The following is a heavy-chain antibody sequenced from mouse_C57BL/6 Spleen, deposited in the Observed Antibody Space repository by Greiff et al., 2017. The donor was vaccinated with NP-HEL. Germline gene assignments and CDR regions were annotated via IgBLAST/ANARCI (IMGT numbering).Heavy chain of an antibody. J-gene: IGHJ3*01. V-gene: IGHV1-9*01. D-gene: IGHD1-1*01. CDR2: ILPGSGST. CDR3: ARRGGAYGSSSPWFAY. CDR1: GYTFTGYW. Sequence: QVQLKESGAELMKPGASVKLSCKATGYTFTGYWIEWVKQRPGHGLEWIGEILPGSGSTNYNEKFKGKATFTADTSSNTAYMQLSSLSTEDSAIYYCARRGGAYGSSSPWFAYWGQGTLVTVSA.